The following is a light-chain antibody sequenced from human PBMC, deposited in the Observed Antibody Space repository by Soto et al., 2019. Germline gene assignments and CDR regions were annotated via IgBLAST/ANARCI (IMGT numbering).Light chain of an antibody. CDR1: QNINTY. V-gene: IGKV1-39*01. Sequence: DIQMTQSPSSLSASVGDRVTITCRASQNINTYLNWCQQKPGKAPNLLIFAASSLQSGVPSRFSGCGSGTDFTLTISSLQPEDFATYYCQQSYSTPYTFGQGTKLE. J-gene: IGKJ2*01. CDR3: QQSYSTPYT. CDR2: AAS.